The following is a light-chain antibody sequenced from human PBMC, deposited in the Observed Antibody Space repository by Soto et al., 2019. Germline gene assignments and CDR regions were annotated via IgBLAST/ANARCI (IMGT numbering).Light chain of an antibody. CDR2: DAS. CDR3: QQYNSYSRS. J-gene: IGKJ4*01. CDR1: QSINRW. V-gene: IGKV1-5*01. Sequence: IQMTQSPSTLSASIGDTVTITFRASQSINRWLAWYQQKPGEAPKLLIYDASSLESGVPSRFRGSTSGTEFTLTISSLQPDDFATYYCQQYNSYSRSFGGGTKVDIK.